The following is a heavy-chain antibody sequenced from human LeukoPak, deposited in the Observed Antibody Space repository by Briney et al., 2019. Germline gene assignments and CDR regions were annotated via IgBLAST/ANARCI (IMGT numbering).Heavy chain of an antibody. J-gene: IGHJ4*02. CDR2: IYTSGST. V-gene: IGHV4-4*09. CDR1: GGSISSYY. CDR3: ARAPSVGATPFDY. Sequence: PSETLSLTCTVSGGSISSYYWSWIRQPPGKGLEWIGYIYTSGSTNYNPSLKSQVTISVDTSKNQFSLKLSSVTAADTAVYYCARAPSVGATPFDYWGQGTLVTVSS. D-gene: IGHD1-26*01.